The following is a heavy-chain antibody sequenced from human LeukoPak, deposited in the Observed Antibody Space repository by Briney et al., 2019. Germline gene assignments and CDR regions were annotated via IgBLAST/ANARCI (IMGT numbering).Heavy chain of an antibody. Sequence: SETLSLTCSVSGDSITNYYWNWIRQPAGKGLEWIGRIYGSGTTNYNPSLKSRVTISVDASKNQISLNLNSVTAADTAMYFCAREKQTWDNFGVVKRYFDLWGRGTLVAVSS. J-gene: IGHJ2*01. CDR2: IYGSGTT. CDR1: GDSITNYY. D-gene: IGHD3-3*01. CDR3: AREKQTWDNFGVVKRYFDL. V-gene: IGHV4-4*07.